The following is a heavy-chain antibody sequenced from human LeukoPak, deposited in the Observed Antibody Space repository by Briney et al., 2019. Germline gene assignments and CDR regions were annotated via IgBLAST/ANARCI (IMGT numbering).Heavy chain of an antibody. Sequence: GGSLRLSCAASGFTFSDYWMHWVRQVPGKGLAWVSRINPDGSTTVYADSVKGRFTISRDNAQNTLYLQMNSLRAEDTAVYYCARDDYWGQGTLVAVSS. J-gene: IGHJ4*02. CDR3: ARDDY. CDR1: GFTFSDYW. CDR2: INPDGSTT. V-gene: IGHV3-74*01.